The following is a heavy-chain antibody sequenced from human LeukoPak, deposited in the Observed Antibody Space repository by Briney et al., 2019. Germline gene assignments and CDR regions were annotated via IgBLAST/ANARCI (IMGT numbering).Heavy chain of an antibody. J-gene: IGHJ5*02. CDR2: INPNSGGT. Sequence: ASVKVSCKASGYTFTGYYMHWVRQAPGQGLEWMGWINPNSGGTNYAQKFQGRVTMTRDTSISTAYMELSRLRSDDTAVYYCASEPPKGTTTPFDPWGQGTLVTVSS. V-gene: IGHV1-2*02. D-gene: IGHD1-7*01. CDR1: GYTFTGYY. CDR3: ASEPPKGTTTPFDP.